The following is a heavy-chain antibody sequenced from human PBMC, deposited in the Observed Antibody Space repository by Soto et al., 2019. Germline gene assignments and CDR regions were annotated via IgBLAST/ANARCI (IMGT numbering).Heavy chain of an antibody. CDR2: INWNGGST. V-gene: IGHV3-20*04. D-gene: IGHD3-9*01. CDR1: GFTFDDYG. CDR3: ARDLEAYYDILTGLNWFDP. J-gene: IGHJ5*02. Sequence: GGSLRLSCAASGFTFDDYGMSWVRQAPGKGLEWVSGINWNGGSTGYADSVKGRFTISRDNAKNSLYLQMNSLRAEDTALYYCARDLEAYYDILTGLNWFDPWGQGTLVTVSS.